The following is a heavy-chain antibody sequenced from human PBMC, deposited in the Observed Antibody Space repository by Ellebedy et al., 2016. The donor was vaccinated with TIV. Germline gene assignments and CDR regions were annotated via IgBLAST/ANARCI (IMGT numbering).Heavy chain of an antibody. CDR2: INQDGSQK. CDR3: ARDVGDY. CDR1: GFTFTNYA. V-gene: IGHV3-7*03. J-gene: IGHJ4*02. Sequence: PGGSLRLSCAGSGFTFTNYAMSWVRQGPGKGLEWVASINQDGSQKYSVESVKGRFTIARDNAKNSLYLQMNSLRTEDTAVYYCARDVGDYWGQGTLVTVSS.